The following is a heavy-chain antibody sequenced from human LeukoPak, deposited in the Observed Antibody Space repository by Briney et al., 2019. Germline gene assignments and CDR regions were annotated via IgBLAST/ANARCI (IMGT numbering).Heavy chain of an antibody. CDR2: XXYSGST. D-gene: IGHD2-21*02. CDR3: ARHPRQAVVVTARGSFDI. V-gene: IGHV4-39*01. Sequence: SETLSLTCTVSGGSXXXXXXXWGWXRQXXXXXXXXXXXXXYSGSTYXNXSXXXXXXXSVDTSKNQFSLKLSSVTAADTAVYYCARHPRQAVVVTARGSFDIWGQGTMVTVSS. J-gene: IGHJ3*02. CDR1: GGSXXXXXXX.